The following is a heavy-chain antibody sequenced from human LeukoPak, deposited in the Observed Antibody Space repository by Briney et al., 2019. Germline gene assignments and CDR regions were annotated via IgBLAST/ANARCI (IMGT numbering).Heavy chain of an antibody. CDR3: TFKGYDY. J-gene: IGHJ4*02. CDR2: IKTITAGGTT. V-gene: IGHV3-15*07. D-gene: IGHD3-22*01. CDR1: GLIFSNAW. Sequence: GGSLRLSCEASGLIFSNAWMNWVRQAPGKGLEWVGRIKTITAGGTTDYAAPVKGRFSISRDDSKQTLSLQMNSLKTEDTAFYYCTFKGYDYWGQGILVTVSS.